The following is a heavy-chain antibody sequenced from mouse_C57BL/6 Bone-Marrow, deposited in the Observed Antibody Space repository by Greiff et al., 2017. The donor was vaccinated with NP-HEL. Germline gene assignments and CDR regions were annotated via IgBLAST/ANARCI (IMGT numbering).Heavy chain of an antibody. CDR1: GYSITSGYY. CDR2: ISYDGSN. J-gene: IGHJ3*01. CDR3: ASSVVLYYGTSPGAY. Sequence: ESGPGLVKPSQSLSLTCSVTGYSITSGYYWNWLRQFPGNKLEWMGYISYDGSNNYNPSLNNRISITLDTSKNHFLLKFNFMTTEDQATYSGASSVVLYYGTSPGAYWGQGTLVTVSA. V-gene: IGHV3-6*01. D-gene: IGHD2-1*01.